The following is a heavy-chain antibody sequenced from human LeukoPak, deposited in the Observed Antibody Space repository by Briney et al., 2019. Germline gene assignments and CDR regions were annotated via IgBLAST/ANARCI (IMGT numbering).Heavy chain of an antibody. CDR2: IYPGGSDT. CDR1: GYSFTSYW. Sequence: GESLKISCKGSGYSFTSYWIGWVRQMPGKGLEWMGIIYPGGSDTRYRPSSQGQVTSSADKSISTAYLQWSSLKASDTAMYYCASPPRRYCSSTSCYGGWGQGTLVTVSS. V-gene: IGHV5-51*01. CDR3: ASPPRRYCSSTSCYGG. J-gene: IGHJ4*02. D-gene: IGHD2-2*01.